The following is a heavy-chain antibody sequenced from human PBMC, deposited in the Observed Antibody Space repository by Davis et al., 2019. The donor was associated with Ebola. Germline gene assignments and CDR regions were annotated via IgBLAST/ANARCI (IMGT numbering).Heavy chain of an antibody. CDR3: ARVYNWGFDF. V-gene: IGHV3-23*03. D-gene: IGHD1-20*01. CDR2: INSDGSGT. CDR1: GFTFSSYA. Sequence: GESLKISCAASGFTFSSYAMSWLRQAPGKGLEWVSLINSDGSGTTYADSVKGRFTISRDSAKDSLYLHMDSLRDDDTAVYYCARVYNWGFDFWGQGTLVTVSS. J-gene: IGHJ4*02.